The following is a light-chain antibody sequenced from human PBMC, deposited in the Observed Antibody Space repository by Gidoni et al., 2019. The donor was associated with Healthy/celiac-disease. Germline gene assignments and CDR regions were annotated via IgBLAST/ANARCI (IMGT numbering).Light chain of an antibody. CDR1: QSISSW. CDR3: QQLWT. Sequence: DIQMTQSPSTLSASVGDRVTITCRASQSISSWLAWYQQKPGKAPKLLIYKASSLESGVPSRCSGSGSGTEFTLTISSLQTDDFATYYCQQLWTFGQGTKVEIK. J-gene: IGKJ1*01. CDR2: KAS. V-gene: IGKV1-5*03.